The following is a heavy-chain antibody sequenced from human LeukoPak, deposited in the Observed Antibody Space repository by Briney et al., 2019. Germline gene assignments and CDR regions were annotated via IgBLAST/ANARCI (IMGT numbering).Heavy chain of an antibody. Sequence: PGGSLRLSCAASGFTFSSYSMNWVRQAPGKGLEWLSYISSSRSTVYYADSVKGRFTISRDNAKNSLYLQMNSLRAEDTAVYYCAPTPTVTTSPIDYWGQGTLVTVSS. J-gene: IGHJ4*02. CDR1: GFTFSSYS. D-gene: IGHD4-17*01. V-gene: IGHV3-48*04. CDR3: APTPTVTTSPIDY. CDR2: ISSSRSTV.